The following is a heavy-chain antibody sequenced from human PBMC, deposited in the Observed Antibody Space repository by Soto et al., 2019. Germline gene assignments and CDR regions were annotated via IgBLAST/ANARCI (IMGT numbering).Heavy chain of an antibody. V-gene: IGHV4-4*09. Sequence: QVQLQESGPGLVKPSETLSLTCTVSGGSMRGQHWSWIRQPPGKGLEWIGHHSDSTNYNPSLKSRITISTDPSKNQFSLKLSSLAAADTAVYYCATYTVGEGGRGYWGQGTLVTVSS. J-gene: IGHJ1*01. D-gene: IGHD3-16*01. CDR1: GGSMRGQH. CDR3: ATYTVGEGGRGY. CDR2: HHSDST.